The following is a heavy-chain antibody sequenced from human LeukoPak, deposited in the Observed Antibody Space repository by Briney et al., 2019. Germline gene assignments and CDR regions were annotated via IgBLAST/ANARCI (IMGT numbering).Heavy chain of an antibody. J-gene: IGHJ4*02. CDR3: ARASYYYDSSGYPGYYFDY. V-gene: IGHV1-2*02. CDR1: GYTFTGYY. D-gene: IGHD3-22*01. CDR2: INANSGGT. Sequence: ASVKVSCKASGYTFTGYYMHWVRQAPGQGVEWMGWINANSGGTNYAQKFQGRVTMTRDTSISTAYMELSRLRSDDTAVYYCARASYYYDSSGYPGYYFDYWGQGTLVTVSS.